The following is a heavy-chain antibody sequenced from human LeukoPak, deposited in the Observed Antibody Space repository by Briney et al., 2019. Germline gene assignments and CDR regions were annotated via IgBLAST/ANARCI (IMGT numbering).Heavy chain of an antibody. CDR1: GGSISSGGYS. D-gene: IGHD5-18*01. J-gene: IGHJ3*02. V-gene: IGHV4-30-2*01. Sequence: SETLSLTCAVSGGSISSGGYSWSWIRQPPGKGLEWIGYVYHSGSTYYNPSLKSRVTISVDRSKNQFSLKLSSVTAADTAVYYCARLTATVVTPPLAFDIWGQGTMVTVSS. CDR3: ARLTATVVTPPLAFDI. CDR2: VYHSGST.